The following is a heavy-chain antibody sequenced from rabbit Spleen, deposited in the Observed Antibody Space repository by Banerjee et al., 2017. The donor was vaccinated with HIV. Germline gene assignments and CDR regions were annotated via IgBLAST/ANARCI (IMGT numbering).Heavy chain of an antibody. Sequence: QEQLVESGGGLVQPEGSLTLTCKASGFSFSDRDVMCWVRQAPGKGLEWIACIDTGSSGDTYYASWAKGRFTISKTSSTTVTLQMTSLTVADTATYFCARDTGSSFSSYGMDLWGPGTLVTVS. CDR1: GFSFSDRDV. J-gene: IGHJ6*01. CDR3: ARDTGSSFSSYGMDL. D-gene: IGHD8-1*01. CDR2: IDTGSSGDT. V-gene: IGHV1S45*01.